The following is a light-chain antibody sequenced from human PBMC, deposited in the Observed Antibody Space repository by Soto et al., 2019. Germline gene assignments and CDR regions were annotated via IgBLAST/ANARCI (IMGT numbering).Light chain of an antibody. CDR2: DVT. V-gene: IGLV2-11*01. Sequence: QSALTQPRSVSGSPGQSVTISCTGTNSDIGGYDYVSWYQHNPGKAPKLLIYDVTKRPSGVPDRFSGSKSGNTASLTISGLQAEDEGDYYCCSYAGHYTFWVFGGGTQLTVL. J-gene: IGLJ3*02. CDR1: NSDIGGYDY. CDR3: CSYAGHYTFWV.